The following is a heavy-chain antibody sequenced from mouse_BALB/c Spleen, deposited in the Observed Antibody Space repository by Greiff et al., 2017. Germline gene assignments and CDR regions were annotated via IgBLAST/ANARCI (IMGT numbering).Heavy chain of an antibody. D-gene: IGHD2-4*01. V-gene: IGHV1S81*02. J-gene: IGHJ3*01. CDR2: INPSNGRT. CDR1: GYTFTSYW. CDR3: ARSADYDAGPFAY. Sequence: VQLQQPGAELVKPGASVKLSCKASGYTFTSYWMPWVKQRPGQGLEWIGEINPSNGRTNYTEKFKSKATLTVDKSSSTAYMQLSSLTSEDSAVYYCARSADYDAGPFAYWGQGTLVTVSA.